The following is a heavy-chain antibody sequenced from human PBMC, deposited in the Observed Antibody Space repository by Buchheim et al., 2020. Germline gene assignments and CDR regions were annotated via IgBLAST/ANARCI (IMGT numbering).Heavy chain of an antibody. Sequence: EVQLVESGGGLVQPGGSLRLSCATSGFTFSSYWMTWVRQVPGKGLEWVANIKHDGSEKNYGDSVKGRFTISRDNAKNSLYLQMNSLRAEDTAVYYCAREYSSSPPFYYYGMDVWGQGTT. J-gene: IGHJ6*02. CDR2: IKHDGSEK. V-gene: IGHV3-7*03. CDR1: GFTFSSYW. D-gene: IGHD6-6*01. CDR3: AREYSSSPPFYYYGMDV.